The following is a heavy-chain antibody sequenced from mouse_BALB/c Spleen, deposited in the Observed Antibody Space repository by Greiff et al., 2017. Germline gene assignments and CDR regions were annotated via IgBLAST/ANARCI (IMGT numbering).Heavy chain of an antibody. CDR2: INPSSGYT. J-gene: IGHJ3*01. D-gene: IGHD2-3*01. CDR3: AREDGYSSWFAY. V-gene: IGHV1-4*01. Sequence: VKLMESGAELARPGASVKMSCKASGYTFTSYTMHWVKQRPGQGLEWIGYINPSSGYTNYNQKFKDKATLTADKSSSTAYMQLSSLTSEDSAVYYCAREDGYSSWFAYWGQGTLVTVSA. CDR1: GYTFTSYT.